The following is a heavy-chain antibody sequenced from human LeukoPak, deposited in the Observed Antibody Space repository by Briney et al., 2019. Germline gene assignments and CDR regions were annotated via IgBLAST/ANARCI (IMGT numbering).Heavy chain of an antibody. J-gene: IGHJ6*03. CDR3: ASSYGSGSGYYYYCYMDV. Sequence: ASVKVSCKASGGTFSSYAISWVRQAPGQGLEWMGGIIPIFGTANYAQKFQGRVTITTDESTSTAYMELSSLRSEDTAVYYCASSYGSGSGYYYYCYMDVWGKGTTVTVSS. CDR1: GGTFSSYA. D-gene: IGHD3-10*01. V-gene: IGHV1-69*05. CDR2: IIPIFGTA.